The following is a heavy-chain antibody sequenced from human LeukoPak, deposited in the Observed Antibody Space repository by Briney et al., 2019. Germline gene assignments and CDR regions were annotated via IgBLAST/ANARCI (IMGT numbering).Heavy chain of an antibody. CDR3: ARGLAISSSGWYDTFNY. D-gene: IGHD6-19*01. Sequence: GGSLRLSCAASGFTFSNSAMYWVRQAPGKGLEFVSVISTNGDRTYYADSVKGRFTISRDNSKNTLYLQMGSLRADDMAVYYCARGLAISSSGWYDTFNYWGQGALVTVSS. J-gene: IGHJ4*02. CDR1: GFTFSNSA. V-gene: IGHV3-64*02. CDR2: ISTNGDRT.